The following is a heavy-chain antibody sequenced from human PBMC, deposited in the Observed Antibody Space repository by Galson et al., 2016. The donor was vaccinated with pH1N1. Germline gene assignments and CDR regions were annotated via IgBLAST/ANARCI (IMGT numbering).Heavy chain of an antibody. J-gene: IGHJ4*02. CDR2: IYGGSARI. CDR1: GYGFEEYA. V-gene: IGHV3-9*01. CDR3: AKDKAGDLDS. Sequence: SLRLSCAGSGYGFEEYAMHWVRQSPEKGLEWVAGIYGGSARIDYADSVKGRFTISRDDAKKSLFLQMNNLRSEDTALYYCAKDKAGDLDSWGQGTLVTVSS. D-gene: IGHD3-10*01.